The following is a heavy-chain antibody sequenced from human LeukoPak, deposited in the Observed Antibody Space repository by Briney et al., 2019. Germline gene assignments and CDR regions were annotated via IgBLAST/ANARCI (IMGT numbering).Heavy chain of an antibody. CDR1: GGTFNNPA. CDR3: ARDVHGDYGSGWFDP. J-gene: IGHJ5*02. D-gene: IGHD4-17*01. Sequence: SSVKVSCKTSGGTFNNPAISWVRQAPGQGLEWLGGIMPLFGTAGYAQKFQGRVTITKDESTRTVYLELTSLTSDDTAVYYCARDVHGDYGSGWFDPWGQGTLVSVSS. V-gene: IGHV1-69*05. CDR2: IMPLFGTA.